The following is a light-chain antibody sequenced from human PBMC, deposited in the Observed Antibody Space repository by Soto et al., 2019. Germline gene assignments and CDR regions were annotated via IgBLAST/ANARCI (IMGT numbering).Light chain of an antibody. Sequence: EIVLTQSPGTLSLSPGERATLSCRASQSVSSGYLAWYQQKPGQAPRLLIYSASSRVTGIPDRFSGSGSGTDFTLTISRLEPEDFAVYYCQQYGSSPRFGQGTKVEIK. CDR3: QQYGSSPR. V-gene: IGKV3-20*01. J-gene: IGKJ1*01. CDR2: SAS. CDR1: QSVSSGY.